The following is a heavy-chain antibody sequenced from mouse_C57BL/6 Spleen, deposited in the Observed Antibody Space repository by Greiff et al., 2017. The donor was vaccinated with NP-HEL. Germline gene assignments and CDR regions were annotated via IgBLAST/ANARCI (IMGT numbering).Heavy chain of an antibody. V-gene: IGHV2-9-1*01. CDR1: GFSFTSYA. Sequence: VQVVESGPGLVAPSQCLSITCTVSGFSFTSYAIRWVRQPPGKGLEWLGVIWTGGGTNYNSALKSRLSISKNNSKSQVFLKMNSRQTDDTAGNYCGRKRDYDGGFAYWGQGTLVTVSA. J-gene: IGHJ3*01. CDR2: IWTGGGT. CDR3: GRKRDYDGGFAY. D-gene: IGHD2-4*01.